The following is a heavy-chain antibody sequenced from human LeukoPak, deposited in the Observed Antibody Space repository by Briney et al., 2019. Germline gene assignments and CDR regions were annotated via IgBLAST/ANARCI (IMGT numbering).Heavy chain of an antibody. CDR1: GFTFSSNA. V-gene: IGHV3-23*01. Sequence: GGSLRLSCAASGFTFSSNAMSWVRQAPGKGLEWVSVISGSGGSTYYADSVKGRFTISRDNSKNTLYLQMNSLRAEDTAVYYCARARGVSTGYRPIDYWGQGTLVTVSS. J-gene: IGHJ4*02. CDR3: ARARGVSTGYRPIDY. D-gene: IGHD3-22*01. CDR2: ISGSGGST.